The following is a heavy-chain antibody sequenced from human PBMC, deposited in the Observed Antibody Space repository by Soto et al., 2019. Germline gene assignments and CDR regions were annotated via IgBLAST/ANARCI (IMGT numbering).Heavy chain of an antibody. CDR3: ANPIRLIPEPPHGSLAHKPITGTDI. J-gene: IGHJ3*02. V-gene: IGHV3-23*01. CDR1: GFTFSSYA. D-gene: IGHD1-20*01. Sequence: GGSLRLSCAASGFTFSSYAMSWVRQAPGKGLEWVSAISGSGGSTYYADSVKGRFTISRDNSKNTLYLQMNSLRAEDTAVYYCANPIRLIPEPPHGSLAHKPITGTDIWGQGTMVTVSS. CDR2: ISGSGGST.